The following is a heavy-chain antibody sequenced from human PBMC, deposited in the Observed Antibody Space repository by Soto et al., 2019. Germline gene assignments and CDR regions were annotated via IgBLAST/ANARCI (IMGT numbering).Heavy chain of an antibody. Sequence: TLSLTCTVSGGSISSGDYYWSWIRQPPGKGLEWIGYIYYSGSTYYNPSLKSRVTISVDTSKNQFSLKLSSVTAADTAVYYCARGGFITMIVVVTDAFDIWGQGTMVT. J-gene: IGHJ3*02. V-gene: IGHV4-30-4*01. CDR3: ARGGFITMIVVVTDAFDI. CDR2: IYYSGST. D-gene: IGHD3-22*01. CDR1: GGSISSGDYY.